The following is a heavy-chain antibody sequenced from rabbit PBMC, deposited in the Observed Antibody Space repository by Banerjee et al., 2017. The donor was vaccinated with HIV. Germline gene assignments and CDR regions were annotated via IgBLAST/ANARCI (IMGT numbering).Heavy chain of an antibody. V-gene: IGHV1S40*01. CDR2: IYAGSSGGT. CDR3: GRAIYGSGWALKL. CDR1: GFSFSSGYD. J-gene: IGHJ6*01. Sequence: QQLVESGGGLVKPGASLTLTCTASGFSFSSGYDMCWVRQAPGKGLEWIACIYAGSSGGTYYASWAKGRFTISKTSSTTVTLQMTSLTAADTATYFCGRAIYGSGWALKLWGPGTLVTVS. D-gene: IGHD4-1*01.